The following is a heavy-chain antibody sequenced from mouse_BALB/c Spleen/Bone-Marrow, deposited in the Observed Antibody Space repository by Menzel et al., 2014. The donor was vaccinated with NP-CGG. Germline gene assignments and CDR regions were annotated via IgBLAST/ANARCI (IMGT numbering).Heavy chain of an antibody. CDR3: ANDWFAY. V-gene: IGHV14-3*02. CDR1: GFNIKDTY. Sequence: EVQLQQSGAELVKPGASVKLSCTASGFNIKDTYMHWVEQRPEQGLEWIGRIDPANGNTKYDPKFQGKATITADTSSNTAHLHLSSLTSEDTAVYYCANDWFAYWGQGTLVTVSA. CDR2: IDPANGNT. D-gene: IGHD2-3*01. J-gene: IGHJ3*01.